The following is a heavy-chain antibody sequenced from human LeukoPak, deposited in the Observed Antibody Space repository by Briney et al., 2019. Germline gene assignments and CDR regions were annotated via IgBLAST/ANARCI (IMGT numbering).Heavy chain of an antibody. D-gene: IGHD6-13*01. V-gene: IGHV4-30-2*01. Sequence: PSETLSLTCTVSGGSIGSGGYYWSWIRQPPGKGLEWIGYIYHSGSTYYNPSLKSRVTISVDRSKNQFSLKLSSVTAADTAVYYCAREAPTIAAANDYWGQGTLVTVSS. CDR3: AREAPTIAAANDY. J-gene: IGHJ4*02. CDR1: GGSIGSGGYY. CDR2: IYHSGST.